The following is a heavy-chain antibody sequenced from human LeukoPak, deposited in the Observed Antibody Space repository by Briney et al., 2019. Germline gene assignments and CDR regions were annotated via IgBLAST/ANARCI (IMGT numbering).Heavy chain of an antibody. D-gene: IGHD5-18*01. CDR2: IRYDGSNQ. CDR3: AKGSFAYSYGYRIPLDYYYYMDV. Sequence: GGSLRLSCAASGFTFSSYGMHWVRQAPGKGLEWVAFIRYDGSNQYYADSVKGRFTISRDNSKNTLYLQMNSLRAEDTAVYYCAKGSFAYSYGYRIPLDYYYYMDVWGNGTTVTVSS. J-gene: IGHJ6*03. CDR1: GFTFSSYG. V-gene: IGHV3-30*02.